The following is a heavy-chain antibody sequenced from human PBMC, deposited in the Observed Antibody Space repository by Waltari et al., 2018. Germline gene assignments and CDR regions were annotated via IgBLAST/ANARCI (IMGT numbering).Heavy chain of an antibody. V-gene: IGHV1-69*10. Sequence: QVQLVQSGAEVKKPGSSVKVSCKASGGTFSSYAISWVRQAPGQGLEWMGGIIPILGIANYAQKFQGRVTITADKSTSTAYMELSSLRSEDTAVYYCARTKTRGDLKYSGYDPYYYYYYMDVWGKGTTVTVSS. J-gene: IGHJ6*03. CDR3: ARTKTRGDLKYSGYDPYYYYYYMDV. CDR2: IIPILGIA. CDR1: GGTFSSYA. D-gene: IGHD5-12*01.